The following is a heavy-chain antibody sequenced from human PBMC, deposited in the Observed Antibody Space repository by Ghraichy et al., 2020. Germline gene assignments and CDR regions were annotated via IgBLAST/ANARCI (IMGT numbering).Heavy chain of an antibody. V-gene: IGHV3-48*02. CDR1: GFIFSTYR. Sequence: GGSLRLSCEASGFIFSTYRMSWVRQAPGKGLEWVSFISTSSSTIYYADSVKGRFTISRDNDNNLLYLQMSSLRDEDTAVYYCARDLLSAFYTYSFDYWGQGSLVTVSS. CDR2: ISTSSSTI. J-gene: IGHJ4*02. CDR3: ARDLLSAFYTYSFDY. D-gene: IGHD3-3*01.